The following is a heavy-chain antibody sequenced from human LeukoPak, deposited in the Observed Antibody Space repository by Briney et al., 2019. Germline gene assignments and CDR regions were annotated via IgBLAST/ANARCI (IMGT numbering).Heavy chain of an antibody. V-gene: IGHV4-31*03. CDR1: GVPISSGGYY. J-gene: IGHJ4*02. CDR3: ASRIGYSYGIDY. Sequence: SETLSLTCTVSGVPISSGGYYWSWIRQHPGKGLEWIGYIYYRGSTYYNPSLKSRVIISEDTSKNQFSLKLSSVTAADTAVYYCASRIGYSYGIDYWGQGTLVTVSS. D-gene: IGHD5-18*01. CDR2: IYYRGST.